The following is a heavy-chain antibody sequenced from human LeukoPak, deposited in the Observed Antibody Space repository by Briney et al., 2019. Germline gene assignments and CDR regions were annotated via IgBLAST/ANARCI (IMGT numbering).Heavy chain of an antibody. CDR1: GGSISSYY. CDR3: ARVDIAATDYMDV. D-gene: IGHD6-13*01. CDR2: IYYSGST. J-gene: IGHJ6*03. V-gene: IGHV4-59*01. Sequence: SETLSLTCTVSGGSISSYYWSWIRQPPGKGLEWIGYIYYSGSTNYNPSLKSRVTISVDTSKNQFSLKLSSVTAADTAVYYCARVDIAATDYMDVWGKGTTVTVSS.